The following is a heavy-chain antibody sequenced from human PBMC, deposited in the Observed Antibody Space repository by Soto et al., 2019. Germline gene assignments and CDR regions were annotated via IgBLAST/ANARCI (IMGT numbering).Heavy chain of an antibody. CDR3: ARLSGYCSGDSCRIDY. CDR2: IYYSGST. J-gene: IGHJ4*02. V-gene: IGHV4-39*01. CDR1: GGSISSSSYY. Sequence: SETLSLTCTVSGGSISSSSYYWGWIRQPPGKGLEWIGSIYYSGSTYYNLSLKSRVNISVDTSKNQFSLKLSSVTAADTVVYFCARLSGYCSGDSCRIDYWGQGTLVTVS. D-gene: IGHD2-15*01.